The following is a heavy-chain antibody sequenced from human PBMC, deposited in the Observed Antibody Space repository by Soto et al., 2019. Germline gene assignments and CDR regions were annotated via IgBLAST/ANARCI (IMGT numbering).Heavy chain of an antibody. D-gene: IGHD4-17*01. CDR2: IYYSGST. J-gene: IGHJ6*02. V-gene: IGHV4-30-4*01. CDR1: GGSISSGDYY. Sequence: SETLSLTCTVSGGSISSGDYYWSWIRQPPGKGLEWIGYIYYSGSTYYNPSLKSRVTISVDTSKNQFSLKLSSVTAADTAVYYCARDDYGDYGNYYYGMDVWGQGTTVTVSS. CDR3: ARDDYGDYGNYYYGMDV.